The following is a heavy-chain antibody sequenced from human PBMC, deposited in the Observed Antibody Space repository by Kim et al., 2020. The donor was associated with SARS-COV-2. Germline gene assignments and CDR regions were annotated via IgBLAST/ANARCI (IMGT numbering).Heavy chain of an antibody. Sequence: SETLSLTCIVSGASVRSDNHYWTWIRQPPGKELQWIGYIYSSGNTNYSPSLKSRVSITLDTSKNQFFLRLFSVTAADTAVYYCARQTAYSSGWFGEWGHGALVTVSS. D-gene: IGHD6-19*01. V-gene: IGHV4-61*01. CDR3: ARQTAYSSGWFGE. CDR1: GASVRSDNHY. J-gene: IGHJ4*03. CDR2: IYSSGNT.